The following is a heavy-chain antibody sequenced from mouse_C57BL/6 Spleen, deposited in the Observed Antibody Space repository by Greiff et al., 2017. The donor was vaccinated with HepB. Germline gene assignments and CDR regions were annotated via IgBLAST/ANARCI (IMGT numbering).Heavy chain of an antibody. D-gene: IGHD1-1*01. CDR1: GYTFTSYW. CDR3: ASYYGSSYLWYFDV. Sequence: QVQLQQPGAELVRPGSSVKLSCKASGYTFTSYWMHWVKQRPIQGLEWIGNIDPSDSETHYNQKFKDKATLTVDKSSSTAYMQLSSLTSEDSAVYYCASYYGSSYLWYFDVWGTGTTVTVSS. V-gene: IGHV1-52*01. CDR2: IDPSDSET. J-gene: IGHJ1*03.